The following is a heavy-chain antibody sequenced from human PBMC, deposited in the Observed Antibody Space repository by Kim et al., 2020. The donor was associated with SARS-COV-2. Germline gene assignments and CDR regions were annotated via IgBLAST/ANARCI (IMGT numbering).Heavy chain of an antibody. Sequence: GGSLRLSCAASGFNVGYNYMTWVRQAPGKGLEWVARIYSGGSTNFADAVKRRFTLSTDNYTNTLYFQINNLRTDDTAVYFCGTSPSVGFWAQGTLVTVTS. CDR2: IYSGGST. D-gene: IGHD1-26*01. CDR3: GTSPSVGF. CDR1: GFNVGYNY. J-gene: IGHJ1*01. V-gene: IGHV3-53*01.